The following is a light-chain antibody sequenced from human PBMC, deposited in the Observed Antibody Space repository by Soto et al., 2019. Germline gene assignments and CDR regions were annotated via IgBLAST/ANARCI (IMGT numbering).Light chain of an antibody. V-gene: IGLV1-44*01. Sequence: QSVLTQPPSASGTPGQRITISCSGGTSNIGTNTVNWYQQLPGTAPRLLMYNSNQRPSGVPDRFSGSKSGTSASLAISGLQSDDEADYYCAAWDDSLNGPVFGGGTKVTVL. CDR1: TSNIGTNT. CDR2: NSN. J-gene: IGLJ2*01. CDR3: AAWDDSLNGPV.